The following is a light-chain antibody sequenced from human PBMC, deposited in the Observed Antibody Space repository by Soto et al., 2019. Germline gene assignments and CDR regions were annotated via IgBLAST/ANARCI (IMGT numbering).Light chain of an antibody. CDR2: KAS. J-gene: IGKJ1*01. CDR3: HHYNSYSEA. Sequence: IQMAQSPSTLSGAVGDRVTMTCRASQTISSWLSWYQQKPGKAPKLLIYKASTLKSGVPSRFSGSGSGTEFTLTISSLQPDDFETYYCHHYNSYSEAFGQRTK. V-gene: IGKV1-5*03. CDR1: QTISSW.